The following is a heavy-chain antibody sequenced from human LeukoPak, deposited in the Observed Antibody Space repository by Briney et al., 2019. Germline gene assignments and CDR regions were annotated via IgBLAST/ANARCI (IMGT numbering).Heavy chain of an antibody. V-gene: IGHV3-30-3*01. Sequence: GGSLRLSCAASGFTFSSYAMHWVRQAPGKGLEWVAVISYDGSNKYYADSVKGRFTISRDNSKNTLYLQMDSLRAEDTAVYYCASYSSGWQNDYWGQGILVTVSS. CDR1: GFTFSSYA. J-gene: IGHJ4*02. D-gene: IGHD6-19*01. CDR2: ISYDGSNK. CDR3: ASYSSGWQNDY.